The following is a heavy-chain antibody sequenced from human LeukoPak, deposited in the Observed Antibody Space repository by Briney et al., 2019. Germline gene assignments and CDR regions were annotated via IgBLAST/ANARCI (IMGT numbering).Heavy chain of an antibody. CDR3: ARHSHDYSNQPFDY. CDR2: T. Sequence: TYYNPSLKSRVTISVGTSKNQFSLKLSSVTAADTAVYYSARHSHDYSNQPFDYWGQGTLVTVSS. J-gene: IGHJ4*02. D-gene: IGHD4-11*01. V-gene: IGHV4-39*01.